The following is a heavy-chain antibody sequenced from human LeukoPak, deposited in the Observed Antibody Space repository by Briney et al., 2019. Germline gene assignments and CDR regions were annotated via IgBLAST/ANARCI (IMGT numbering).Heavy chain of an antibody. CDR3: AKDQRGVGPKRNYGDYFIIGGATDY. V-gene: IGHV3-30*02. Sequence: GSLRLSCAASGFTFSSYGMHWVRQAPGKGLEWVAFIRYDGSNKYYADSVKGRFTISRDSSKNTLYLQMNSLRAEDTAVYYCAKDQRGVGPKRNYGDYFIIGGATDYWGQGTLVTVSS. D-gene: IGHD4-17*01. CDR1: GFTFSSYG. J-gene: IGHJ4*02. CDR2: IRYDGSNK.